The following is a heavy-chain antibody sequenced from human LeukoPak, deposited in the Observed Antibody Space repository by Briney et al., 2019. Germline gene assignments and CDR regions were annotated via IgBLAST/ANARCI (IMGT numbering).Heavy chain of an antibody. J-gene: IGHJ4*02. CDR3: ARDGKGSSWYARPDY. V-gene: IGHV3-74*01. CDR2: INSDGSST. CDR1: GFTFSSYW. D-gene: IGHD6-13*01. Sequence: GGSLRLSCAASGFTFSSYWMHWVRQAPGKGLVWVSRINSDGSSTSYADSVKGRFTISRDNAKNTLYLQMNSLRAEDTAVYYCARDGKGSSWYARPDYWGQGTLVTVSS.